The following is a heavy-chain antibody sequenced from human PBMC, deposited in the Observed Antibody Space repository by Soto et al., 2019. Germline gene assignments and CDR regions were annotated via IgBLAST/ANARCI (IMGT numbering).Heavy chain of an antibody. V-gene: IGHV3-74*01. D-gene: IGHD2-2*01. CDR3: VKVLARGVGVPRFYFDS. CDR1: VFTFINSW. CDR2: INADGTST. J-gene: IGHJ4*02. Sequence: GRSLRLSCASSVFTFINSWMHWVRQVSGKGLEWVSRINADGTSTSYADSVKGRFTISRDNAKNTLYLHVNSLRAEDTAVYYCVKVLARGVGVPRFYFDSWGQGALVTVSS.